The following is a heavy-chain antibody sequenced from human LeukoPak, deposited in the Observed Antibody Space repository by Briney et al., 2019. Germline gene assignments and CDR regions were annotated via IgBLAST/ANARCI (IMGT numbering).Heavy chain of an antibody. CDR3: ARGDDYGDYGGY. CDR2: ISSSSSYI. D-gene: IGHD4-17*01. J-gene: IGHJ4*02. V-gene: IGHV3-21*01. Sequence: GGSLRLSCAASGFTFSSYSMTWVRQAPGKGLEWVSSISSSSSYIYYADSVKGRFTISRDNAKNSLYLQMNSLRAEDTAVYYCARGDDYGDYGGYWGQGTLVTASS. CDR1: GFTFSSYS.